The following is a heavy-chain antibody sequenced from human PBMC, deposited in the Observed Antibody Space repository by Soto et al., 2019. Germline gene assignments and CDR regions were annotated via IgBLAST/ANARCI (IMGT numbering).Heavy chain of an antibody. CDR2: IYPGDSDT. Sequence: GESLKISCKGSGYSFTSYWIGWVRQMPGKGLEWMGIIYPGDSDTRYSPSFQGQVTISADKSISTAYLQWSSLKASDTAMYYCVRLGGSYYYYYYMDVWGKGTTVTVSS. V-gene: IGHV5-51*01. D-gene: IGHD1-26*01. CDR1: GYSFTSYW. J-gene: IGHJ6*03. CDR3: VRLGGSYYYYYYMDV.